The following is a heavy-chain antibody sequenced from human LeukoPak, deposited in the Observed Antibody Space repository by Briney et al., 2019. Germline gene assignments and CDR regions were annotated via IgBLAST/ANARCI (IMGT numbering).Heavy chain of an antibody. CDR3: AREGYGSGSYYETAFDI. D-gene: IGHD3-10*01. V-gene: IGHV3-11*04. CDR1: GFTFSSYW. J-gene: IGHJ3*02. Sequence: AGGSLRHSCAASGFTFSSYWMSWIRQAPGQGLEWVSYISSSGSTIYYADSVKGRFTISRDNAKNSLYLQMNSLRAEDTAVYYCAREGYGSGSYYETAFDIWGQGTMVTVSS. CDR2: ISSSGSTI.